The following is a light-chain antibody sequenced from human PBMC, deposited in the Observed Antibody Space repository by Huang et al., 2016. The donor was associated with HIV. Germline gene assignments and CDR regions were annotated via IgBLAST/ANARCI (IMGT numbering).Light chain of an antibody. CDR3: QQSYNAPRT. J-gene: IGKJ2*01. Sequence: DIQMTQSPSSLSASVGDRVTITCRASQTINNYLNWYQLKPGKAPKFLNSGASTLQNGVPSRFSSSGAGTAFTLTISNLQPEDFATYFYQQSYNAPRTFGQGTYLEMK. CDR1: QTINNY. V-gene: IGKV1-39*01. CDR2: GAS.